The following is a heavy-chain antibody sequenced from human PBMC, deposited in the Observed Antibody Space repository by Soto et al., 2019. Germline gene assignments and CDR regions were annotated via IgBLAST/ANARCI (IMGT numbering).Heavy chain of an antibody. CDR2: ISSSSSSI. V-gene: IGHV3-21*02. Sequence: EVQLVESGGGLVKPGETLRISCAASGFTFRNYNMNWVRQAPGKGLEWVSSISSSSSSILYADSVKGRFTISRDNAQNSLYLQMDGLKAGDTAVYYCATDGGYYDTTGYYNDFWGPGNLVTVSS. CDR3: ATDGGYYDTTGYYNDF. D-gene: IGHD3-22*01. J-gene: IGHJ4*02. CDR1: GFTFRNYN.